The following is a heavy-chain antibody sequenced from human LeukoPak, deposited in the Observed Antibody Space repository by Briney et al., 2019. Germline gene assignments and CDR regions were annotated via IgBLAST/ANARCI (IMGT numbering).Heavy chain of an antibody. CDR3: ARVPYSSSSYYYYMDV. D-gene: IGHD6-6*01. Sequence: SETLSLTCTVSSGSISSYYWSWIRQPPGKGLEWIGYIYYSGSTNYNPSLKSRVTISVDTSKNQFSLKLSSVTAADTAVYYCARVPYSSSSYYYYMDVWGKGTTVTVSS. CDR1: SGSISSYY. J-gene: IGHJ6*03. CDR2: IYYSGST. V-gene: IGHV4-59*01.